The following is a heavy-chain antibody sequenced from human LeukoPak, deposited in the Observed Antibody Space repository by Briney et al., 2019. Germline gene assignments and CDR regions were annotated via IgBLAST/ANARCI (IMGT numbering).Heavy chain of an antibody. CDR1: GFTFSSYG. V-gene: IGHV3-30*03. J-gene: IGHJ4*02. CDR2: ISYDGSNK. CDR3: ARASARVYYFDY. Sequence: PGRSLRLSCAASGFTFSSYGMHWVRQAPGKGLEWVAVISYDGSNKYYAASVRGRFTISRDDAKNSLYLQMNSLRAEDTAVYYCARASARVYYFDYWGQGTLVTVSS.